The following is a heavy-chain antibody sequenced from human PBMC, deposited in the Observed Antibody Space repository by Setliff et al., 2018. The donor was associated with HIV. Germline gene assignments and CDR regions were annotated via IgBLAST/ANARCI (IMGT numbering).Heavy chain of an antibody. CDR1: GGPFTSA. D-gene: IGHD3-10*01. CDR2: IIPIFGTA. CDR3: ASDSPAARFEELEDHYYYFMDV. Sequence: SVKVSCKASGGPFTSAFNWVRQVPGQGLEWMGGIIPIFGTANYAQNFGGRVTITADQSTNTSYLQLNSLRFEDTAIYYCASDSPAARFEELEDHYYYFMDVWGKGTTVTVSS. V-gene: IGHV1-69*13. J-gene: IGHJ6*03.